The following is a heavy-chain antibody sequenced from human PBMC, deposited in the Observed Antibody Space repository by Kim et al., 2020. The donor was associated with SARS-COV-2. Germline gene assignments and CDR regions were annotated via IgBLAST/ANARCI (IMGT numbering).Heavy chain of an antibody. Sequence: ASVKVSCKASGYTFTSYGISWVRQAPGQGLEWMGWISAYNGNTNYAQKLQGRDTMTPDTSTSTAYMELRSLRSDDTAVYYCARSAKEAPYYYDSSGFHWGQGTLVTVSS. D-gene: IGHD3-22*01. CDR1: GYTFTSYG. CDR3: ARSAKEAPYYYDSSGFH. V-gene: IGHV1-18*01. J-gene: IGHJ4*02. CDR2: ISAYNGNT.